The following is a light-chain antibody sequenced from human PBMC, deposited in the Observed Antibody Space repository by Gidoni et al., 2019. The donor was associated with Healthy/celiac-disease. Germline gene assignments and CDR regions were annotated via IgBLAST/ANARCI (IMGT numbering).Light chain of an antibody. CDR3: QQSYSTSWT. V-gene: IGKV1-39*01. CDR2: AAS. Sequence: DIPMTQSPSSLSASVGDRVTITCRASQSISSYLNWYQQKPGKAPKLLSYAASSLQSGVPSRFSGSGSGTDFTLTISSLQHEDFATYYCQQSYSTSWTFGQGTKVEIK. CDR1: QSISSY. J-gene: IGKJ1*01.